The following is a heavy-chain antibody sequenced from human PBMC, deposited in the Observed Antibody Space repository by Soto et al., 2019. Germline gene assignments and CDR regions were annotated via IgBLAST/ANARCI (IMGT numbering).Heavy chain of an antibody. J-gene: IGHJ4*02. CDR3: ARDQAGYYYDSSGYPFDY. CDR1: GYTFTSSG. V-gene: IGHV1-18*01. D-gene: IGHD3-22*01. CDR2: ISAYNGNT. Sequence: GASVKVSCKASGYTFTSSGISWVRQAPGQGLEWMGWISAYNGNTNYAQKLQGRVTMTTDTSTSTAYMELRSLRSDDTAVYYCARDQAGYYYDSSGYPFDYWGQGTLVTVSS.